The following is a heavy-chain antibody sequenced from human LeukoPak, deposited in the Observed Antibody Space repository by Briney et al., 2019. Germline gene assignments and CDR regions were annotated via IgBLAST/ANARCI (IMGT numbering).Heavy chain of an antibody. Sequence: GGSMRLSCAASGFTFSRYEMDWVRQAPGKGRGWVSYISSSGSTIYYADYVKGRFTISRDNAKNSLYLQMNSLRAEDTAVYYCARESSGVDFDYWGQGTLVTVSS. CDR2: ISSSGSTI. D-gene: IGHD2-15*01. J-gene: IGHJ4*02. V-gene: IGHV3-48*03. CDR3: ARESSGVDFDY. CDR1: GFTFSRYE.